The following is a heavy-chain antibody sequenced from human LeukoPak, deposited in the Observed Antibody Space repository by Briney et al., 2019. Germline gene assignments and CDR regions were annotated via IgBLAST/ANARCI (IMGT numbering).Heavy chain of an antibody. CDR3: AKLLAVTNSYYFNY. D-gene: IGHD6-19*01. Sequence: GGSLRLSCAASGFTFSSYGMSWVRQAPGKGLEWVSTISGSGSGGSTYYAASVKGRFTISRDNSKDTLYLQMNSLRAEDTAVYYCAKLLAVTNSYYFNYWGQGTLVTVSS. CDR1: GFTFSSYG. J-gene: IGHJ4*02. CDR2: ISGSGSGGST. V-gene: IGHV3-23*01.